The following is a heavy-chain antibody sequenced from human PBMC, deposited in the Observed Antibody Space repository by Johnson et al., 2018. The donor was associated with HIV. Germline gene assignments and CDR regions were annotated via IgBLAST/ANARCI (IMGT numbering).Heavy chain of an antibody. D-gene: IGHD3-22*01. CDR3: VRDSFYYDYDSFDI. V-gene: IGHV3-11*04. Sequence: QVQLVESGGGLVKPGGSLRLSCAVSGFTFSDYYMSWIRQAPGKGLEWVSYISSSGATIYYADSVQGRFNISRDNSKSSLYLQMNSLRVEDTAIYYCVRDSFYYDYDSFDIWGRGTMVTVSS. CDR1: GFTFSDYY. J-gene: IGHJ3*02. CDR2: ISSSGATI.